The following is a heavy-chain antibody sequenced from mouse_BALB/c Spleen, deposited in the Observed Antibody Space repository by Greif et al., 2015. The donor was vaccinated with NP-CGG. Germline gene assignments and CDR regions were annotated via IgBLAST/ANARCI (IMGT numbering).Heavy chain of an antibody. Sequence: VKLVESGPGLVQPSQSLSITCTVSGFSLTSYGGHWVRQSPGKGLEWLGVIWSGGSTDYNAAFISRLSISKDNSKSXVFFKMNSLQANDTAIYYCARKLRFYAMDYWGQGTSVTVSS. CDR1: GFSLTSYG. J-gene: IGHJ4*01. CDR3: ARKLRFYAMDY. V-gene: IGHV2-2*02. CDR2: IWSGGST.